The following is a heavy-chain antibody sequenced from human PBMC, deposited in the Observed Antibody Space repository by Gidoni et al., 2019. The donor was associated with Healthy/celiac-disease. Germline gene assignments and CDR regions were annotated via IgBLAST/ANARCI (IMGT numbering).Heavy chain of an antibody. CDR2: IKQDGSEK. V-gene: IGHV3-7*01. J-gene: IGHJ4*02. Sequence: EVQLVESGGGLVQPGGSLSLSCAASGFPFSSYWMSWVRQAPGKGLEWVANIKQDGSEKYYVDSVKGRFTISRDNAKNSLYLQMNSLRAEDTAVYYCARGADYGDLNLDYWGQGTLVTVSS. CDR3: ARGADYGDLNLDY. D-gene: IGHD4-17*01. CDR1: GFPFSSYW.